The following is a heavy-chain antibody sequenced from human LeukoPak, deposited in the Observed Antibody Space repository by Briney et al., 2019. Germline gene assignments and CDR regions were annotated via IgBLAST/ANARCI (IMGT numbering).Heavy chain of an antibody. Sequence: PGGSLRLSCAASGFTFSSYGMHWVRQAPGKGLEWVAVISYDGSNKYYADSVKGRFTISRDNSKNTLYLQMISLRAEDTAVYYCAKFGQHLIDYWGQGTLVTVSS. CDR3: AKFGQHLIDY. D-gene: IGHD3-16*01. CDR1: GFTFSSYG. V-gene: IGHV3-30*18. J-gene: IGHJ4*02. CDR2: ISYDGSNK.